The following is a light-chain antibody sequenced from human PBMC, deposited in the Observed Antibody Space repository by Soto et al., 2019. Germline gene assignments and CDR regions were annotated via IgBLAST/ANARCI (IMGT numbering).Light chain of an antibody. J-gene: IGKJ1*01. Sequence: EIVLTQSPGTLSLSPGERATLSCRASQSVSSSYLAWYQQKPGQAPRLLIYGESSRATGIPDRFSGSGSGTDFTLTISRLESEDFAVYYCQQYGSSPQTFGQGTKVEIK. V-gene: IGKV3-20*01. CDR3: QQYGSSPQT. CDR2: GES. CDR1: QSVSSSY.